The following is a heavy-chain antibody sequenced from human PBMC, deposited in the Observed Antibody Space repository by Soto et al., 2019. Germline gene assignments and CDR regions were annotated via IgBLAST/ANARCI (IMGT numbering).Heavy chain of an antibody. V-gene: IGHV4-61*01. D-gene: IGHD5-18*01. CDR1: GGSVSSGSYY. Sequence: SETLSLTCTVSGGSVSSGSYYWSWIRQPPGKGLEWIGYIYYSGSTNYNPSLKSRVTISVDTSKNQFSLKLSSVTAADTAVYYCARDQYGDTASYGMDVWGQGTTVTVSS. CDR3: ARDQYGDTASYGMDV. J-gene: IGHJ6*02. CDR2: IYYSGST.